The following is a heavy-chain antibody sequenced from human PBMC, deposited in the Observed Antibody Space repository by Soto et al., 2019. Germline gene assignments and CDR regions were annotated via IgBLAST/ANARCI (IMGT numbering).Heavy chain of an antibody. Sequence: EVQLVESGGGLVQPGGSLRLSCAASGFTFSSYSMNWVRQAPGKGLEWVSYISSSSSTIYYADSVKGRFTISRDNAKNSLYLQMNSLRDEDTAVYYCAREGSDFDWSASHYYGMDVWGQGTTVTVSS. CDR3: AREGSDFDWSASHYYGMDV. J-gene: IGHJ6*02. V-gene: IGHV3-48*02. CDR2: ISSSSSTI. D-gene: IGHD3-9*01. CDR1: GFTFSSYS.